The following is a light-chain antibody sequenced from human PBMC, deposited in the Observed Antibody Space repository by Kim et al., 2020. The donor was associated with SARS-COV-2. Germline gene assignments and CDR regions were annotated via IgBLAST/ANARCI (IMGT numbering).Light chain of an antibody. V-gene: IGKV1-27*01. CDR3: QRYYSAPWT. CDR1: QDISNS. CDR2: AAY. Sequence: SVGDRVTSSSRARQDISNSLAWYHQATGKLPRGMICAAYALQSGGPSRVSGRGYGTDITLTISSLQPEEVGSYYCQRYYSAPWTFGHGTKVDIK. J-gene: IGKJ1*01.